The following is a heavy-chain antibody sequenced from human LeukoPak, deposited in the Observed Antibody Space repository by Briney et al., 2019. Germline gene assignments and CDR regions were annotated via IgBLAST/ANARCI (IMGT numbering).Heavy chain of an antibody. Sequence: SETLSLTCTVSGGSISSSSYYWGWIRQPPGKGLEWIGSIYYSGSTYYNPSLKSRVTISVDTSKNQFSLKLSSVTAADTAVYYCARTTLMVRGVIISAFDIWGQGTMVTVSS. D-gene: IGHD3-10*01. CDR3: ARTTLMVRGVIISAFDI. V-gene: IGHV4-39*07. J-gene: IGHJ3*02. CDR2: IYYSGST. CDR1: GGSISSSSYY.